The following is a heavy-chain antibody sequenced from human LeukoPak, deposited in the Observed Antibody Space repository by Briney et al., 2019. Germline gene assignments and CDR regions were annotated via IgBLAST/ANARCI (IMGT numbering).Heavy chain of an antibody. D-gene: IGHD1-26*01. CDR1: GFTFKNYW. CDR3: SRDPTYYLRYGYFDY. CDR2: INDDGSST. V-gene: IGHV3-74*01. J-gene: IGHJ4*02. Sequence: GGSLRLSCAASGFTFKNYWMHWVRQAPGKGPVWFSRINDDGSSTSYADSVKGRFTISRDDAKNTLYLQMNSLRAEDTAVYYCSRDPTYYLRYGYFDYWGQGALVTVSS.